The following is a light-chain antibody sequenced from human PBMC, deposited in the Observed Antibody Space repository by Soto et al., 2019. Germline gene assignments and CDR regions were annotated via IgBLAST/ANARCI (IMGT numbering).Light chain of an antibody. CDR2: EVS. CDR1: SSDVGGFNY. CDR3: SSYTTTYSVV. Sequence: QSALTQPASVSGSPGQSITISCRGTSSDVGGFNYVSWYQQHPGRAPKLMISEVSKRPSGVSNRFSGSKSGNTASLTISGLQAEDEADYYCSSYTTTYSVVFGGGTKLTVL. J-gene: IGLJ2*01. V-gene: IGLV2-14*01.